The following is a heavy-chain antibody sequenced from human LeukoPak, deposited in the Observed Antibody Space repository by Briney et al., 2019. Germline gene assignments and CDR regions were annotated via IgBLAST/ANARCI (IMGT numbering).Heavy chain of an antibody. V-gene: IGHV3-23*01. D-gene: IGHD5-18*01. CDR3: AKGQGYNYGDSIDY. J-gene: IGHJ4*02. Sequence: GGSLRLSCAASGFTFNNYAMTWVRQAPGRGLEWVSVINGGSGNSYYADSVKGRFTVSRDNSKNTLYLQMNSLRDEDTAVYYCAKGQGYNYGDSIDYWGQGTLVTVSS. CDR2: INGGSGNS. CDR1: GFTFNNYA.